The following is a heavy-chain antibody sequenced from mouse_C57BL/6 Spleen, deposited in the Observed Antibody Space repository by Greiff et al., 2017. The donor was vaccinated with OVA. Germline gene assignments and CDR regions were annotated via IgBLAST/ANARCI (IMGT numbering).Heavy chain of an antibody. CDR2: ISSGSSTI. CDR1: GFTFSDYG. CDR3: AREYYGSSYGHAMDY. J-gene: IGHJ4*01. V-gene: IGHV5-17*01. D-gene: IGHD1-1*01. Sequence: EVQRVESGGGLVKPGGSLKLSCAASGFTFSDYGMHWVRQAPEKGLEWVAYISSGSSTIYYADTVKGRFTISRDNAKNTLFLQMTSLRSEDKAMYYCAREYYGSSYGHAMDYWGQGTSVTVSS.